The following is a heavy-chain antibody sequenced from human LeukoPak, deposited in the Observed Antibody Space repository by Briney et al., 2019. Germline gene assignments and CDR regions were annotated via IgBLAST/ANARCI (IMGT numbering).Heavy chain of an antibody. CDR1: GFSFSRYT. CDR2: ISSSSSNL. J-gene: IGHJ4*02. CDR3: ARGGAARPDY. D-gene: IGHD6-6*01. V-gene: IGHV3-21*01. Sequence: GGSLRLSCAASGFSFSRYTMNWVRQAPGKGLEWVSYISSSSSNLNYADSVRGRFTISRDNAKNSLYLHMDSLRVEDMAVYYCARGGAARPDYWGQGTLVTVSS.